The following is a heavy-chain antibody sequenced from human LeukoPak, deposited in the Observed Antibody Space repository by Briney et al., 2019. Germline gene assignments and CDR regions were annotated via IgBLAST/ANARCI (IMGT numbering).Heavy chain of an antibody. CDR3: ARGPGIAAAYDY. J-gene: IGHJ4*02. D-gene: IGHD6-13*01. CDR2: IYYSGST. V-gene: IGHV4-59*01. CDR1: GGSISSYY. Sequence: PSETLSLTCTVSGGSISSYYWSWIRQPPGKGLEWIGHIYYSGSTNYNPSLKSRVTISVDTSKNQFSLKLSSVTAADAAVYYCARGPGIAAAYDYWGQGTLVTVSS.